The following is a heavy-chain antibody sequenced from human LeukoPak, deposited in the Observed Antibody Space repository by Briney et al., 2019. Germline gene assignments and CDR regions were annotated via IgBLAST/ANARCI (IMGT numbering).Heavy chain of an antibody. D-gene: IGHD1-26*01. CDR1: GFTFSSYA. J-gene: IGHJ4*02. Sequence: PGGSLRLSCAASGFTFSSYAMHWVRQAPGKGLEYVSAISSNGGSTYYANSVEGRFTISRDNSKNTLYLQMGSLRAEDMAVYYCARGGSFYTWGVDYWGQGSLVTVSS. CDR2: ISSNGGST. V-gene: IGHV3-64*01. CDR3: ARGGSFYTWGVDY.